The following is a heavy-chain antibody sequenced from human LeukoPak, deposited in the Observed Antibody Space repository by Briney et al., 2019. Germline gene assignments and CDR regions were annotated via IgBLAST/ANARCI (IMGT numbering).Heavy chain of an antibody. Sequence: SQTLSLTCAVSGGSISSGGYSWSWIRQPPGKGLEWIGYIYHSGSTYYNPSLKSRVTISVDRSKNQFSLKLSSVTAADTAVYYCAREHYYDSSGYYHAEFDYWGQGTLVTVSS. CDR1: GGSISSGGYS. V-gene: IGHV4-30-2*01. CDR3: AREHYYDSSGYYHAEFDY. CDR2: IYHSGST. D-gene: IGHD3-22*01. J-gene: IGHJ4*02.